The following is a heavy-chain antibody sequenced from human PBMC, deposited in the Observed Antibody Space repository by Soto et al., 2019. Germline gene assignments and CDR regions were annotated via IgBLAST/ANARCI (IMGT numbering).Heavy chain of an antibody. D-gene: IGHD5-12*01. Sequence: GGSLRLSCAASGFTFSSYSMNWVRQAPGKGLEWVSSISSSSSYIYYADSVKGRFTISRDNAKNSLYLQMNSLRAEETAVYYCARDPVYSGYDYGGDYWGQGTLVTVSS. CDR2: ISSSSSYI. CDR3: ARDPVYSGYDYGGDY. J-gene: IGHJ4*02. V-gene: IGHV3-21*01. CDR1: GFTFSSYS.